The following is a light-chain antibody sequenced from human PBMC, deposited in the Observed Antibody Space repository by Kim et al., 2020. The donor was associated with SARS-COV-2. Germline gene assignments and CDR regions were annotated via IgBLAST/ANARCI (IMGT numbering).Light chain of an antibody. J-gene: IGLJ3*02. CDR2: ADN. Sequence: GKTITIACSGRSASIGTNHGCWYQQVPGTAPKLLIYADNQRPSGVPDRFSGSKSVTSVSLAIRGLRSEDEALYFCAAFDDTLRGQMFGGGTQLTVL. CDR1: SASIGTNH. V-gene: IGLV1-47*02. CDR3: AAFDDTLRGQM.